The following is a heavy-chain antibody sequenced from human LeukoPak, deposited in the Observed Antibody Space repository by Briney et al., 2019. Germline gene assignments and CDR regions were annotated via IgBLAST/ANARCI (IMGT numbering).Heavy chain of an antibody. CDR3: ARVLTGTPWDYYYGMDV. J-gene: IGHJ6*02. CDR1: GGSISGYY. CDR2: IYYSGST. D-gene: IGHD4-17*01. V-gene: IGHV4-59*01. Sequence: SETLSLTCTVHGGSISGYYWSWIRQPPGKGLEWIGYIYYSGSTNYNPSLKSRVTISVDTSKNQFSLKLSSVTAADTVVYYCARVLTGTPWDYYYGMDVWGQGTTVTVSS.